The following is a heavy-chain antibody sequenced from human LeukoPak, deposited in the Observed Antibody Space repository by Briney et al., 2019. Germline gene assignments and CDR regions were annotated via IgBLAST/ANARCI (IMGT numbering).Heavy chain of an antibody. Sequence: GGSLRLSCAASGFTFSTYWMHWARQVPGKGLEWVSRVRRDGSFTNYADSVKGRFTISRDNARNTLYLQMNSLRAEDTAVYYRAAMPENWFDPWGQGTLVTVSS. D-gene: IGHD1-14*01. CDR3: AAMPENWFDP. V-gene: IGHV3-74*01. CDR2: VRRDGSFT. CDR1: GFTFSTYW. J-gene: IGHJ5*02.